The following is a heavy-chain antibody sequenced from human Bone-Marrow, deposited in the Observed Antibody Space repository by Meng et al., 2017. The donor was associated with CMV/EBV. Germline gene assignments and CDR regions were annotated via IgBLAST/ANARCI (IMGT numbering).Heavy chain of an antibody. D-gene: IGHD2-2*01. J-gene: IGHJ4*02. Sequence: ASVKVSCKASVYTFTGYYMHWVRQAPGQGLEWMGWINPNSGGTNYAQKFRGRVTMTRHTSITTAYMELSRLRSDDTAVYYCARDPVLPAALDYWGQGTLVTVSS. CDR1: VYTFTGYY. V-gene: IGHV1-2*02. CDR3: ARDPVLPAALDY. CDR2: INPNSGGT.